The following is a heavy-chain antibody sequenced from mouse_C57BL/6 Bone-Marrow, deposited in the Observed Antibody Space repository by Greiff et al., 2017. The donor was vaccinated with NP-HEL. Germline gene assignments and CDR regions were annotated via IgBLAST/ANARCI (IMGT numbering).Heavy chain of an antibody. CDR3: ARREGDYYGSSYDAMDY. V-gene: IGHV1-72*01. J-gene: IGHJ4*01. CDR1: GYTFTSYW. D-gene: IGHD1-1*01. CDR2: IDPNSGGT. Sequence: QVQLQQPGAELVKPGASVKLSCKASGYTFTSYWMHWVKQRPGRGLEWIGRIDPNSGGTTYNEKFKSKATLTVDKPSSTAYMQLSSLTSEDSAVYYCARREGDYYGSSYDAMDYWGQGTSVTVSS.